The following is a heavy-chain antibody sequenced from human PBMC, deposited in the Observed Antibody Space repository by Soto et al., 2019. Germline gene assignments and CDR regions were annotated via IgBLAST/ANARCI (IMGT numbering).Heavy chain of an antibody. CDR1: GDSFNTFA. D-gene: IGHD3-22*01. J-gene: IGHJ4*02. CDR3: ARPYYDSSGYYLWDFDY. CDR2: IIPNFDTP. V-gene: IGHV1-69*06. Sequence: QVQLVQSGAEVKKPGSSVKLSCKASGDSFNTFAVTWVRQAPGQVLEWMGGIIPNFDTPNYAQKFQGRVTIIADKSTSTPYMELSSLRSEDTAVYYCARPYYDSSGYYLWDFDYWGQGTLVTVSA.